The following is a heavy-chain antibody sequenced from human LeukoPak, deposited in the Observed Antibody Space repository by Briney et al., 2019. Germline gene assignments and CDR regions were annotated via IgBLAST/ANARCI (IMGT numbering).Heavy chain of an antibody. CDR2: VNQGGTEK. D-gene: IGHD3-22*01. J-gene: IGHJ4*02. Sequence: PGGSLRLSCAASGFTFSSQWMGWVRQAPGKGLEWVANVNQGGTEKFYVDSVKGRFTISRDNAKNSLYLQMNSLRAEDTAVYYCARDGFITMIVVAKRPYSPNRLPFDYWGQGTLVTVSS. CDR1: GFTFSSQW. V-gene: IGHV3-7*01. CDR3: ARDGFITMIVVAKRPYSPNRLPFDY.